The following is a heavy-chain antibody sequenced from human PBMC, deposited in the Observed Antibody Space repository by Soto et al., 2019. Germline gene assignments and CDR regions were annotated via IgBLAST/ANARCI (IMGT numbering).Heavy chain of an antibody. V-gene: IGHV3-72*01. J-gene: IGHJ4*02. Sequence: EVQLVESGGGLVQPGGSLRLSCAASGFSFSDHYMDWVRQAPGKGLKWVGRSRNKPNGYTTEYAASVKDRFTISGHDSKSALYLQMSSLKTEDTAGYYRVRTVTGAHDYWGQGTLVTLSS. CDR1: GFSFSDHY. CDR3: VRTVTGAHDY. D-gene: IGHD4-17*01. CDR2: SRNKPNGYTT.